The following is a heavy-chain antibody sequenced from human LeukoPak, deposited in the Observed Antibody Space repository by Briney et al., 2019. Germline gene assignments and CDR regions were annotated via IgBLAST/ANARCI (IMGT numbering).Heavy chain of an antibody. CDR1: GYTLTGYF. CDR2: INPTSGAT. V-gene: IGHV1-2*02. D-gene: IGHD6-13*01. Sequence: ASVKVSCKTFGYTLTGYFMHWVRHAPGEWFEWIGWINPTSGATDYAQKFQGRVTLTRDTSVSTAYMELNRLTSDDTAVYYCARGGTIAATGKGFDFWGQGTLVTVSS. CDR3: ARGGTIAATGKGFDF. J-gene: IGHJ4*02.